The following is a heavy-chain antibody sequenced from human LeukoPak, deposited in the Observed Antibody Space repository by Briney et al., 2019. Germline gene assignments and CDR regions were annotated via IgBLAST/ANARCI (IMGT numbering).Heavy chain of an antibody. J-gene: IGHJ5*02. Sequence: ASVKVSCKASGYTFTGYYMHWVRQAPGQGLEWMGWINPNSGGTNYAQKFQGRVTMTRDTSISTAYMELSRLRSDDTAVYYCARDPYSSGWYGFDPWGQGTLVTVSS. CDR3: ARDPYSSGWYGFDP. D-gene: IGHD6-19*01. CDR1: GYTFTGYY. V-gene: IGHV1-2*02. CDR2: INPNSGGT.